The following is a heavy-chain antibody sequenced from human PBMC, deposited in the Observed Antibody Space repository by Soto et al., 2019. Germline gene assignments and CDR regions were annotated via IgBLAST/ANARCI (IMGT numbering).Heavy chain of an antibody. J-gene: IGHJ4*02. Sequence: GASVKVSCKASGYTFTSYGISWVRQAPGQGLEWMGWISAYNGNTNYAQKLQGRVTMTTDTSTSTAYMELRSLRSDDTAVYYCARTPYSGSYSHFFDYWGQGTLVTVSS. V-gene: IGHV1-18*01. CDR1: GYTFTSYG. CDR2: ISAYNGNT. CDR3: ARTPYSGSYSHFFDY. D-gene: IGHD1-26*01.